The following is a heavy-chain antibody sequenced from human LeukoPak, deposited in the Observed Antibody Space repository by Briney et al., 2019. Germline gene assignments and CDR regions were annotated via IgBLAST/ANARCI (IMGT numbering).Heavy chain of an antibody. V-gene: IGHV5-51*01. Sequence: HGESLKISCKGSGYSFTSHWIAWVRQVPGKGLEWMGIIYPGDSDTKYSPSFQDQVTISADKSVDTVYLQWGSLKASDTAMYYCARHRFYDFSNTYRPHWFDPWGQGAQVTVSS. CDR1: GYSFTSHW. CDR2: IYPGDSDT. D-gene: IGHD3/OR15-3a*01. J-gene: IGHJ5*02. CDR3: ARHRFYDFSNTYRPHWFDP.